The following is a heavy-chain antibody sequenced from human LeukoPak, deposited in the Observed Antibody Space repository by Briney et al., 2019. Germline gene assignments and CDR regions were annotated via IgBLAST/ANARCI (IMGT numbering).Heavy chain of an antibody. CDR1: GFTFSSYG. V-gene: IGHV3-30*03. J-gene: IGHJ4*02. D-gene: IGHD3-10*01. Sequence: GRSLRLSCAASGFTFSSYGMHWVRQAPGKGLEWVAVISYDGSNKYYADSVKGRFTISRDNSKNTLYLQMNSLRAEDTAVYYCARDMVRGVPDYFDYWGQGTLVTVS. CDR2: ISYDGSNK. CDR3: ARDMVRGVPDYFDY.